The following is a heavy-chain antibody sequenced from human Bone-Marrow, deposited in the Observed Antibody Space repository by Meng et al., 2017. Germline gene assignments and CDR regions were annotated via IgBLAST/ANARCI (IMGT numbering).Heavy chain of an antibody. J-gene: IGHJ5*02. CDR3: ARESPYYDILTPKNWFDP. Sequence: GGSLRLSCAVSGFTFSSYSMNWVRQAPGKGLEWVSSISSSSSYIYYADSVKGRFTISRDNAKNSLYLQMNSLRAEDTAVYYCARESPYYDILTPKNWFDPWGQGTLVTVSS. CDR2: ISSSSSYI. V-gene: IGHV3-21*01. CDR1: GFTFSSYS. D-gene: IGHD3-9*01.